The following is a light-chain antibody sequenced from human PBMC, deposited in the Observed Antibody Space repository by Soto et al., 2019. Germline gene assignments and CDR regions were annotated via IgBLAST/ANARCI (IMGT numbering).Light chain of an antibody. CDR2: KND. J-gene: IGLJ3*02. CDR3: APWDDSRNGGV. Sequence: QSVLPQSPSASGTPGQTVTLSCSGSNSNIGKNYVYWYQQFPGTAPKLLIYKNDQRPSGVPDRFSGSKSGTSASLAISGLRAEDEADYYCAPWDDSRNGGVVGGGTKLTVL. CDR1: NSNIGKNY. V-gene: IGLV1-47*01.